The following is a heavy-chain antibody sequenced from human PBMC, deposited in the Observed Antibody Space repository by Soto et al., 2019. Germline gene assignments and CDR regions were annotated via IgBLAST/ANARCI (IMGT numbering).Heavy chain of an antibody. D-gene: IGHD2-2*01. CDR2: MNPNSGNT. V-gene: IGHV1-8*01. J-gene: IGHJ6*03. CDR1: GYTFTSYD. Sequence: QVQLVQSGAEVKKPGASVKVSCKASGYTFTSYDINWVRQATGQGLEWMGWMNPNSGNTGYAQKFQGRVTMARNTSIRTAYMELSSLRSEDTAVYYCARGLSASCSSTSCYATYYYYYMDVWGKGTTVTVSS. CDR3: ARGLSASCSSTSCYATYYYYYMDV.